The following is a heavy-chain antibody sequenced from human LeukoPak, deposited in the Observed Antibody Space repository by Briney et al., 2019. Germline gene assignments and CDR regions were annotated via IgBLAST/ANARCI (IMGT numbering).Heavy chain of an antibody. J-gene: IGHJ5*02. CDR2: IIPILGIA. D-gene: IGHD2-2*03. Sequence: ASVKVSCKASGGTFSSYAISSVRQAPGQGLEWMGRIIPILGIANYAQKFQGRVTITADKSTSTAYMELSSLRSEDTAVYYCAREGTGYCSSTSCRSPGNWFDPWGQGTLVTVSS. CDR1: GGTFSSYA. V-gene: IGHV1-69*04. CDR3: AREGTGYCSSTSCRSPGNWFDP.